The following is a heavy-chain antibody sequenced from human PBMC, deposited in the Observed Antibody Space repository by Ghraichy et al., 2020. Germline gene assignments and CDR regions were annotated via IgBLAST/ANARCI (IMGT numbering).Heavy chain of an antibody. CDR3: ARETHYYGSGSYPDNWFDP. CDR1: GGSIPSSY. Sequence: SETLYLTCTVSGGSIPSSYWSWIRQPPWEGLEWIGYIYYSESTNYNPSLKSRVTISVDTSKNQFSLKLSSVTAADTAVYYCARETHYYGSGSYPDNWFDPWGQGTPVTVSS. CDR2: IYYSEST. J-gene: IGHJ5*02. D-gene: IGHD3-10*01. V-gene: IGHV4-59*01.